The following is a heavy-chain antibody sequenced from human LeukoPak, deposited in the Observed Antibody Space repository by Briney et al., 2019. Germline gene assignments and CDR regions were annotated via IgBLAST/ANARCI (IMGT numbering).Heavy chain of an antibody. CDR2: INSDRSST. CDR3: ATSGVSSY. V-gene: IGHV3-74*01. CDR1: GFTFNSHW. D-gene: IGHD3-10*01. Sequence: PGGSLRLSCSAYGFTFNSHWRHWVPQAPGKGLVWVSRINSDRSSTSYADSVKGRFTIYRDNDKNTLYLQMNSLRAEDTDVYYCATSGVSSYWGQGTLVTVSS. J-gene: IGHJ4*02.